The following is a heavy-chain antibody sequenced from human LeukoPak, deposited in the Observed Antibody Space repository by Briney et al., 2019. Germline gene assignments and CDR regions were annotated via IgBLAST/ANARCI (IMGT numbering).Heavy chain of an antibody. V-gene: IGHV3-30*04. D-gene: IGHD6-19*01. Sequence: GGSLRLSCAASGFTFSSYVMHWVRQAPGKGLEWVAVISYDGSNKYYADSVKGRFTISRDNSKNTLYLQMNSLRAEDTAVYYCARDRRPTIAVPYYFDYWGQGTLVTVSS. CDR1: GFTFSSYV. J-gene: IGHJ4*02. CDR2: ISYDGSNK. CDR3: ARDRRPTIAVPYYFDY.